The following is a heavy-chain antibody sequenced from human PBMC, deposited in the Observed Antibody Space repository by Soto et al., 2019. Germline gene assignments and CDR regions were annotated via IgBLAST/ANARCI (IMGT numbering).Heavy chain of an antibody. Sequence: GGSLRLSCAASGFTFSSYAMNWVRQAPGKGLEWVSAISGSGGSTYYADSVKGRFTISRDNSKNTLYLQMNSLRAEDTAVYYCAKDPNYNIVVVPDYWGQGTLVTVSS. V-gene: IGHV3-23*01. CDR3: AKDPNYNIVVVPDY. D-gene: IGHD2-15*01. CDR2: ISGSGGST. J-gene: IGHJ4*02. CDR1: GFTFSSYA.